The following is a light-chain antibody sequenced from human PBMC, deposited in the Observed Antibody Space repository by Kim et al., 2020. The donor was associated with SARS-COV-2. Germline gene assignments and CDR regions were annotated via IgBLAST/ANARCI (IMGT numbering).Light chain of an antibody. CDR3: QQYKSYPLT. V-gene: IGKV1-5*03. J-gene: IGKJ1*01. CDR1: QSISSW. Sequence: ASVGDRVTITCRASQSISSWLAWYQQKPGKAPKILIYKASSLQSGVPSRFSGSGSGTEFTLTISNLQPDDFATYYCQQYKSYPLTFGQGTKVDIK. CDR2: KAS.